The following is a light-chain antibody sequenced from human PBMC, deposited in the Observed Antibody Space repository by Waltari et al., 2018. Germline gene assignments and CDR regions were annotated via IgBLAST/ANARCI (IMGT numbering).Light chain of an antibody. CDR2: EVS. V-gene: IGLV2-14*01. Sequence: QSALTQPASVSGSPGQSVSISCTGTSNDVGGYGYVSWYQQFPGKAPKLMIYEVSYRPSGGSSRFSGSKLGNAAPLTISGLQAEEEAVYYCSSHTSTVPHVFGTGTKVTVV. CDR3: SSHTSTVPHV. CDR1: SNDVGGYGY. J-gene: IGLJ1*01.